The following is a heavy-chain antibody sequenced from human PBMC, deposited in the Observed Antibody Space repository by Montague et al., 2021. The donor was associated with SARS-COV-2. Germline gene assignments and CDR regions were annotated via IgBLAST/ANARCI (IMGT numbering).Heavy chain of an antibody. D-gene: IGHD3-22*01. J-gene: IGHJ2*01. CDR3: ARAPEPMIILIITSLNWYLDL. CDR1: GGSISSGGYY. V-gene: IGHV4-31*03. Sequence: TLSLTCTVSGGSISSGGYYWSWIRQHPGKGLEWIGYIYYSGSTYYNPSLKSRVTISVDTSKNQFSLKMSSVTAADTAVYYCARAPEPMIILIITSLNWYLDLWGRGTLVTASS. CDR2: IYYSGST.